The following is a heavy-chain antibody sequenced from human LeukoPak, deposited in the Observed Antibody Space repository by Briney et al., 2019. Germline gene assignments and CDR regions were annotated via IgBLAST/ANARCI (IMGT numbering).Heavy chain of an antibody. J-gene: IGHJ3*02. D-gene: IGHD1-26*01. CDR3: VRHGGRGRAFDI. V-gene: IGHV4-59*08. Sequence: SETLSLTCTVSGGSISSYYWSWIRQPPGKGLEWIGYIYYSGSTNYNPSLKSRVTTSVDTSKNHLSLNLSSVTAADTAVYYCVRHGGRGRAFDIWGQGTVVTVSS. CDR1: GGSISSYY. CDR2: IYYSGST.